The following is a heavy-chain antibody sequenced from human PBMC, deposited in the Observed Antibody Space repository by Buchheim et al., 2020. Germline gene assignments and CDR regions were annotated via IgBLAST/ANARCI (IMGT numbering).Heavy chain of an antibody. J-gene: IGHJ6*02. CDR2: INSDGSST. D-gene: IGHD3-22*01. CDR3: ARGDFTPSGYYLKYYYYYGMDV. Sequence: EVQLVESGGGLVQPGGSLRLSCAASGFTFSSYWMHWVRQAPGKGLVWVSRINSDGSSTSYADSVKGRFTISRDNAKNTQYLQMNSLRAEDTAVYYCARGDFTPSGYYLKYYYYYGMDVWGQGTT. V-gene: IGHV3-74*01. CDR1: GFTFSSYW.